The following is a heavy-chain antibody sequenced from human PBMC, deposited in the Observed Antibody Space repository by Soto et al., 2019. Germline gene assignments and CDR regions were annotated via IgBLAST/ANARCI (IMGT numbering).Heavy chain of an antibody. V-gene: IGHV3-21*06. Sequence: WGSLRLSCAASGFTFTRYSINCCRHSPGKGLEWVSSISSTTNYIYYGDSMKGRFTISRDNGKNSLYLEIHSLRAEDTAVYYCARESEDLTSNFDYWGQGTLVTVSS. CDR2: ISSTTNYI. CDR3: ARESEDLTSNFDY. CDR1: GFTFTRYS. J-gene: IGHJ4*02.